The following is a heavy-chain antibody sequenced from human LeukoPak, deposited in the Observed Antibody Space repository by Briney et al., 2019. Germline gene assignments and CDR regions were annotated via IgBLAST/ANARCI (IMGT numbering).Heavy chain of an antibody. CDR2: ILYDGSEK. V-gene: IGHV3-30*04. D-gene: IGHD6-19*01. CDR3: AKDPRTGAVSGIFYFDY. CDR1: GFTFSSYE. J-gene: IGHJ4*02. Sequence: GGSLRLSCAASGFTFSSYEMNWVRQAPGKGLEWVAVILYDGSEKYYTESVKGRFTISRDNSKNTLYLQMDSLRPEDTAVYYCAKDPRTGAVSGIFYFDYWGQGTLLTVSS.